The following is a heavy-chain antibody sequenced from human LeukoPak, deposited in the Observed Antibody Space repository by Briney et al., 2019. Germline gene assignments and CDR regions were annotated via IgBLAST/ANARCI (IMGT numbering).Heavy chain of an antibody. Sequence: GGSLSLSCAASGFTFSSYAMSWVRQAPGKGLEWVSAISGSGGSTYYADSVKGRFTISRDNSKNTLYLQMNSLRAEDTAVYYCAKDGYGYGDYVGYNWFDPWGQGTLVTVSS. CDR1: GFTFSSYA. CDR2: ISGSGGST. J-gene: IGHJ5*02. D-gene: IGHD4-17*01. CDR3: AKDGYGYGDYVGYNWFDP. V-gene: IGHV3-23*01.